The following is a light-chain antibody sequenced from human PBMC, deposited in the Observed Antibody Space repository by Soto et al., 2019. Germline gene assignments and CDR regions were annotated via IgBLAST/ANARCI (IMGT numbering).Light chain of an antibody. CDR3: QQYNNWPRT. J-gene: IGKJ1*01. Sequence: EIVMTQSPATLSVSPGERATLSCRASQSLSSNLAWYQQKPGQAPRLLIYGASTRATGIPARFSGSGSGTEFTLTISSLQSEDFAVYSCQQYNNWPRTFGQGTKVDI. V-gene: IGKV3-15*01. CDR2: GAS. CDR1: QSLSSN.